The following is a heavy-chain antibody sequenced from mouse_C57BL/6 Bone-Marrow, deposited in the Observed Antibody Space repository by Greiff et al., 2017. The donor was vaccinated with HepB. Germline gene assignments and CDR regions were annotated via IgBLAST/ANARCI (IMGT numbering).Heavy chain of an antibody. V-gene: IGHV1-12*01. D-gene: IGHD2-1*01. CDR3: ARWVTTIYYYAMDY. CDR2: IYPGNGDT. CDR1: GYTFTSYN. Sequence: LQQSGAELVRPGASVKMSCKASGYTFTSYNMHWVKQTPRQGLEWIGAIYPGNGDTSYNQKFKGKATLTVDKSSSPAYMQLSSLTSEDSAVYFCARWVTTIYYYAMDYWGQGTSVTVSS. J-gene: IGHJ4*01.